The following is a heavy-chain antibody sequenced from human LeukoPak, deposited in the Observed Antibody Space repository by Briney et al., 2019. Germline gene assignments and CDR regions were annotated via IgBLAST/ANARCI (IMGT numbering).Heavy chain of an antibody. J-gene: IGHJ6*02. CDR3: AKDTGYGSGPYYYGMDV. CDR2: ISWNSGRT. V-gene: IGHV3-9*01. Sequence: GRSLRLSCVASGFTFDDYAMHWVRQGPGKGLEWVSGISWNSGRTGYADSVKGRFTISRDNAKNSLYPQMNSLRAEDTALYYCAKDTGYGSGPYYYGMDVWGQGTTVTVSS. CDR1: GFTFDDYA. D-gene: IGHD3-10*01.